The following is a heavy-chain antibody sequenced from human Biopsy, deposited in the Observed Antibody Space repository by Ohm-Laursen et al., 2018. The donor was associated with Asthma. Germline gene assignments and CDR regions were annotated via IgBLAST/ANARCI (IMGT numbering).Heavy chain of an antibody. Sequence: SVKVSCKAPGGTFSNFAISWVRQAPGQGLEWLGGIMTVFGTTNYAQKFQGRVTITADESPSTAYMEVTSLRSEDTAIYYCARCQVGYSSGWSLLLKKIYYSGMDVWGQGTAVTVSS. CDR1: GGTFSNFA. CDR3: ARCQVGYSSGWSLLLKKIYYSGMDV. V-gene: IGHV1-69*13. D-gene: IGHD6-19*01. J-gene: IGHJ6*02. CDR2: IMTVFGTT.